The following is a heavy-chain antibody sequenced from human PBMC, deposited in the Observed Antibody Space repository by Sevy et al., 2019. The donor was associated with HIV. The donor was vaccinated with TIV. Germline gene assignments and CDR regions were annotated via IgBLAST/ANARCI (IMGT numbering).Heavy chain of an antibody. CDR3: AKEGGRSYYYGMDV. V-gene: IGHV3-30*02. Sequence: WGSLRLSCAASGFTFSSYGMHWVRQAPGKGLEWVAFIRYDGSNKYYADSVKGRFTISRDNSKNTLYLQMNSLRAEDTAVYYCAKEGGRSYYYGMDVWGQGTTVTVSS. D-gene: IGHD3-10*01. CDR1: GFTFSSYG. J-gene: IGHJ6*02. CDR2: IRYDGSNK.